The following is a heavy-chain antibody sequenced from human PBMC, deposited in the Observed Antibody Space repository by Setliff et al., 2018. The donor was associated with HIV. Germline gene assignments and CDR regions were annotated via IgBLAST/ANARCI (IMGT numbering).Heavy chain of an antibody. CDR2: ISSSSSTI. V-gene: IGHV3-48*01. Sequence: GGSLRLSCAASGFTFSSYSMNWVRQAQGKVLEWVSDISSSSSTIYYADSVKGRFTISRDNAKNSLYLQMNSLRAEDTAVYYCARAREYYGDYVSYFDYWGQATLVTVSS. CDR1: GFTFSSYS. CDR3: ARAREYYGDYVSYFDY. J-gene: IGHJ4*02. D-gene: IGHD4-17*01.